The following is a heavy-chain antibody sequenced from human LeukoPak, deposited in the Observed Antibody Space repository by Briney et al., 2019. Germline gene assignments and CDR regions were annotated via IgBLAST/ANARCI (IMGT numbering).Heavy chain of an antibody. CDR3: AKVRVSGYDKGYFDY. J-gene: IGHJ4*02. CDR1: GFTFSSYA. Sequence: PGGSLRLSCAASGFTFSSYAMNWVRQAPGKGLEWVSVISGSGGRTYYADSVKGQFTISRDNSKNTLYLQMNSLRAEDTAVYYCAKVRVSGYDKGYFDYWGQGTLVTVSS. CDR2: ISGSGGRT. V-gene: IGHV3-23*01. D-gene: IGHD3-3*01.